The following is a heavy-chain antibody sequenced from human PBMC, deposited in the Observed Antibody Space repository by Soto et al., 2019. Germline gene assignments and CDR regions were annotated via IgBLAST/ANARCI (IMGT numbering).Heavy chain of an antibody. CDR2: IYYSGST. J-gene: IGHJ4*02. CDR1: GGSISSYC. CDR3: ARARRGLFDY. D-gene: IGHD4-17*01. Sequence: PSETLSLTCTVSGGSISSYCWSWIRQPPGKGLEWIGYIYYSGSTNYNPSLKSRVTISVDTSKNQFSLKLSSVTAADTAVYYCARARRGLFDYWGQGTLVTVSS. V-gene: IGHV4-59*01.